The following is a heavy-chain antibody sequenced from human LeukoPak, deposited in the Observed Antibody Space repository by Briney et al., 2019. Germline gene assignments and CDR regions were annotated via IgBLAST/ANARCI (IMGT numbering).Heavy chain of an antibody. CDR1: GLTFSSYW. V-gene: IGHV3-7*01. CDR3: ASDEWGAYNFDY. J-gene: IGHJ4*02. Sequence: GGSLRLSCAASGLTFSSYWMSWVRQAPGKGLEWVANIKHDGSEKYYVDSVKGRFTISRDNAKNSLYLQMNSLRAEDTAVYYCASDEWGAYNFDYWGQGALVTVSS. D-gene: IGHD1-26*01. CDR2: IKHDGSEK.